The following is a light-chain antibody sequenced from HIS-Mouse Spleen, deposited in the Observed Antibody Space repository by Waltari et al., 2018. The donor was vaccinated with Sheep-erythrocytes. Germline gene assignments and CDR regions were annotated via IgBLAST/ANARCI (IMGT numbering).Light chain of an antibody. CDR3: CSYAGSSTPWV. V-gene: IGLV2-23*01. CDR2: EGS. CDR1: SSDVGSYNL. Sequence: QSALTQPASVSGSPGQSSTIPCTGPSSDVGSYNLVSWYQQHPGKAPKLMIYEGSKRPSGVSNRFSGSKSGNTASLTISGLQAEDEADYYCCSYAGSSTPWVFGGGTKLTVL. J-gene: IGLJ3*02.